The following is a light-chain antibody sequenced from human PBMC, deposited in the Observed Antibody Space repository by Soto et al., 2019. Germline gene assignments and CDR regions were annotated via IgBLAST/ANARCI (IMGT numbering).Light chain of an antibody. J-gene: IGKJ1*01. V-gene: IGKV1-39*01. CDR1: QSISSY. CDR3: QQSYSTPVT. CDR2: AAS. Sequence: DIQMTQSPSSLSASVGDRVTITCRASQSISSYLNWYQQKPGKAPKLLIYAASSLQRGVPSRFSGSGSGTDFTLTISSLETEDFATYYFQQSYSTPVTFGQGTKVEIK.